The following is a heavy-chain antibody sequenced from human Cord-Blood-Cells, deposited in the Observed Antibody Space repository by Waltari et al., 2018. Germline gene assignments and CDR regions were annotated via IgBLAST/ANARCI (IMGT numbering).Heavy chain of an antibody. D-gene: IGHD1-26*01. V-gene: IGHV1-2*02. Sequence: QVQLVQSGAEVKKPGASVKVSCKASGYTFTGYYMHWVRQAPGQGLEWMGLIKPNSGGTNYAQKYKGRVTMTRDTSISTADMELRRLRSDDTAVYYCARGPRSKVRATDYWGQGTLVTVSS. CDR1: GYTFTGYY. CDR2: IKPNSGGT. CDR3: ARGPRSKVRATDY. J-gene: IGHJ4*02.